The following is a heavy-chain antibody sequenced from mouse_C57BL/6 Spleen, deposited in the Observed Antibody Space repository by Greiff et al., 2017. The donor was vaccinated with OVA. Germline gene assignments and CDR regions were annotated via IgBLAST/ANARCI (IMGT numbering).Heavy chain of an antibody. V-gene: IGHV1-50*01. CDR1: GYTFTSYW. J-gene: IGHJ2*01. D-gene: IGHD1-1*01. CDR3: ARGSSYLNY. CDR2: IDPSDSYT. Sequence: QVQLQQSGAELVKPGASVKLSCKASGYTFTSYWMQWVKQRPGQGLEWIGEIDPSDSYTNYNQKFKGKATLTVDTSSSTAYMQLSSLTSEDSAVYYCARGSSYLNYWGQGTTLTVSS.